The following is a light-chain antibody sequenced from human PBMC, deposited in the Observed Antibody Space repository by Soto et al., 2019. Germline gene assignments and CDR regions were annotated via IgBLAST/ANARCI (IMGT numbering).Light chain of an antibody. Sequence: EIVMTQSPATLSVSPGEGATLSCKASQNVYNNLAWYQQRPGQPPTLLIYDASTRATGISARFSDSGCGTEFPPTISSLKSEDCAVYFFQQFRNWPFTFGGGTKVEIK. J-gene: IGKJ4*01. CDR3: QQFRNWPFT. CDR1: QNVYNN. V-gene: IGKV3-15*01. CDR2: DAS.